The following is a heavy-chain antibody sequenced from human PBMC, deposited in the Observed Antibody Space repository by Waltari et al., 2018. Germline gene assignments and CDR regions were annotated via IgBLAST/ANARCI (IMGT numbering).Heavy chain of an antibody. CDR3: ARGQAGAFDI. CDR1: GGSISSGRYY. Sequence: QVQLQESGPGLVKPSQTLSLTCTVSGGSISSGRYYCCWIRQHPGKGLAWIGYIYYSGSTYYNPSLKSRVTISVDTSKNQFSLKLSSVTAADTAVYYCARGQAGAFDIWGQGTMVTVSS. J-gene: IGHJ3*02. V-gene: IGHV4-31*03. CDR2: IYYSGST. D-gene: IGHD6-19*01.